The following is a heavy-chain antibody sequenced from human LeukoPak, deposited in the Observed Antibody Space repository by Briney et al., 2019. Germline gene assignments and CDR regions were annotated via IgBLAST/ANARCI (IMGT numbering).Heavy chain of an antibody. CDR3: ANIVVPAAKELNRVLSLFDY. CDR2: ISGSGGST. D-gene: IGHD2-2*01. Sequence: PGGSLRLSCAASGFTFSSYAMSWVRQAPGKGLEWVSAISGSGGSTYYADSVKGRFTISRDNSKNTLYLQMNSLRAEDTAVYYCANIVVPAAKELNRVLSLFDYWGQGTLVTVSS. J-gene: IGHJ4*02. V-gene: IGHV3-23*01. CDR1: GFTFSSYA.